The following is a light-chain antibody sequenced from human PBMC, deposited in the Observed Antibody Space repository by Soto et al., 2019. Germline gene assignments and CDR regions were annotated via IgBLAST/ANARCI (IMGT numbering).Light chain of an antibody. J-gene: IGKJ4*01. CDR1: QSVSSSY. V-gene: IGKV3-20*01. CDR2: GAS. CDR3: QQYGSSPLT. Sequence: EIVLTQSPGTLSLSPGERATLSCRASQSVSSSYLAWYQQKPGQAPRLLIYGASSRVTGIPDRFSGSGSGTDFTLTISRLEPEDFAVYYCQQYGSSPLTFGGGTKVESK.